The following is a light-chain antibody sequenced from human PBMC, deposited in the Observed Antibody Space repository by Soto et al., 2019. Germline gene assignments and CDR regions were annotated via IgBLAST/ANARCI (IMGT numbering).Light chain of an antibody. CDR1: QSVSSN. Sequence: EIVMTQSPATLSVSPGERATLSCRASQSVSSNLAWYQQKPGQAPRLLIYGASTRATGIPARFSGSWSGTEFNLTISSLQSEDFAVYYCQQYNNWTPLTFGGGTKVEIK. CDR2: GAS. J-gene: IGKJ4*01. CDR3: QQYNNWTPLT. V-gene: IGKV3-15*01.